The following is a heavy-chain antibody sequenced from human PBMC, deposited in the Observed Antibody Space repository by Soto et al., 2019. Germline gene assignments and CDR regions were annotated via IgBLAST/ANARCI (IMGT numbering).Heavy chain of an antibody. CDR1: GFSFSNYA. J-gene: IGHJ4*02. V-gene: IGHV3-64D*08. CDR2: ISSNGGNT. CDR3: VKVWGGYYFDY. Sequence: EVQLVESGGGLVQPGGALRLSCSASGFSFSNYAMHWVRQAPGKGLEYVSEISSNGGNTYYADSVKGRFTISRDNSKNTLYLQMSSVRAEDTAVYYCVKVWGGYYFDYWGQGTRVTVSS. D-gene: IGHD7-27*01.